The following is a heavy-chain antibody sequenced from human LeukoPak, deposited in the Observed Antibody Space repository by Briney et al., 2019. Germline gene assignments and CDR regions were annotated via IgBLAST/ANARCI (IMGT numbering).Heavy chain of an antibody. D-gene: IGHD3-10*01. CDR3: ANSPSGFLPVKRESANPYFDY. CDR2: ISGSGGST. Sequence: GGSLRRSCAASGFTFSGYAMSRVRQAPGKGLVWVLAISGSGGSTYNAGSVKARFTSSRDNCKNTLYLKMTSLTAGDTAVYYCANSPSGFLPVKRESANPYFDYWGQGTLVTVSS. CDR1: GFTFSGYA. V-gene: IGHV3-23*01. J-gene: IGHJ4*02.